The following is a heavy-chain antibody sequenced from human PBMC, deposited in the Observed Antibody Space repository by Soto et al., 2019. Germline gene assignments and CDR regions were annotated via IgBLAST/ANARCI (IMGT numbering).Heavy chain of an antibody. CDR3: ARDIYYCTNGVCYGWFDP. CDR2: ISAYNGNT. V-gene: IGHV1-18*01. D-gene: IGHD2-8*01. Sequence: VASVKVSCKASGYTFTSYGISWVRQAPGQGLEWMGWISAYNGNTNYAQKLQGRVTMTTDTSTSTAYMELRSLRSDDTAVYYCARDIYYCTNGVCYGWFDPWGQGTLVTVSS. J-gene: IGHJ5*02. CDR1: GYTFTSYG.